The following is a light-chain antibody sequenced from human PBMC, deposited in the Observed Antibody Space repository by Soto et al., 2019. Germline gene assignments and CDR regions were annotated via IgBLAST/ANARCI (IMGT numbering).Light chain of an antibody. CDR1: AGAVTSAYY. CDR3: LLYYGGAQVL. CDR2: STS. V-gene: IGLV7-43*01. J-gene: IGLJ2*01. Sequence: QTVVTQEPSLTVSPGGTVTLTCASSAGAVTSAYYTNWLQQKPGQAPRALIYSTSEKHSWTPARFSGSLLWGKAALTLSAAQPEDEDDYYCLLYYGGAQVLFGGGTKLTVL.